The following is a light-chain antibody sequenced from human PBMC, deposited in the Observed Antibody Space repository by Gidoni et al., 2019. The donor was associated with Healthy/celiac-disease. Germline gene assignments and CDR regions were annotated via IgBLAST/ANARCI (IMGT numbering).Light chain of an antibody. V-gene: IGKV3-20*01. CDR1: QSVSSSY. CDR3: QQYGSAWT. J-gene: IGKJ1*01. CDR2: GAS. Sequence: VLTQSPGTLSLSPGTRATLSCRASQSVSSSYLAWYQQKPGQAPRLLIYGASSRATGIPDRFSGSGSGTDFTLTISRLEPEDVAVYYCQQYGSAWTFGQGTKVEIK.